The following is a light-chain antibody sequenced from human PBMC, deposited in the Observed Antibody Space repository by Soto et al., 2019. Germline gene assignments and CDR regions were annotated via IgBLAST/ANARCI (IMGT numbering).Light chain of an antibody. Sequence: EIVLTQSPATLSLSPGERATLSCRASQSVSGSLVWYQQTPGQAPSLLIYDASNRATGIPASYSGSGSGTAISLTISSLEPEDFVVYYGQQRDNRSSILGQGTKLEMK. J-gene: IGKJ2*01. CDR1: QSVSGS. CDR3: QQRDNRSSI. CDR2: DAS. V-gene: IGKV3-11*01.